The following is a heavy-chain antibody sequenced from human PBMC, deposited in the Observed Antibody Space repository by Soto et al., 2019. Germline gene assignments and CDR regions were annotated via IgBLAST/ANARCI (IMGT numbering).Heavy chain of an antibody. D-gene: IGHD3-10*01. V-gene: IGHV1-18*01. CDR2: ISAYNGNT. Sequence: ASVKVSWKASGYTFTSYGIGWVRQAPGQGLEWMGWISAYNGNTNYAQKLQERVTMTTDTSTSTAYMELRSLRSEDTAVYYCAADRPSTNPGSYPNNWFNPWGQGTLVTVS. J-gene: IGHJ5*02. CDR3: AADRPSTNPGSYPNNWFNP. CDR1: GYTFTSYG.